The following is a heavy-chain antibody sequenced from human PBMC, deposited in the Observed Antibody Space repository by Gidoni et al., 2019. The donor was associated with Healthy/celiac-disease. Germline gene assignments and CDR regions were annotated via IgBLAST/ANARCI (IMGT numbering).Heavy chain of an antibody. CDR2: ISYDGSNK. V-gene: IGHV3-30-3*01. CDR3: ARDPYYYDSSGQPHNFDY. D-gene: IGHD3-22*01. J-gene: IGHJ4*02. Sequence: GKGLEWVAVISYDGSNKYYADSVKGRFTISRDNSKNTLYLQMNSLRAEDTAVYYCARDPYYYDSSGQPHNFDYWGQGTLVTVSS.